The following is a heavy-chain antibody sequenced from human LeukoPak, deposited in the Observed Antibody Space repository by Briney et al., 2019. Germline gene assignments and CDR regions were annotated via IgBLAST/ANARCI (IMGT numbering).Heavy chain of an antibody. CDR2: ISASGDTI. CDR3: ARDRKHFDC. Sequence: GGSLRLSCAASGFTFSSYAMSWVRQAPGKGLEWVSVISASGDTIYYTDSVKGRSTISRDNSKNTLYLQTSSLRADDTAVYYCARDRKHFDCWGQGTLVTVSS. V-gene: IGHV3-23*01. CDR1: GFTFSSYA. J-gene: IGHJ4*02.